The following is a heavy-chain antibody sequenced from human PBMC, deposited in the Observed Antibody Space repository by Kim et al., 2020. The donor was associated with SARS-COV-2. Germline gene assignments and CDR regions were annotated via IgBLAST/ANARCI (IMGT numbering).Heavy chain of an antibody. V-gene: IGHV3-30*04. Sequence: GGSLRLSCAASGFTFSSYAMHWVRQAPGKGLEWVAVISYDGSNKYYADSVKGRFTISRDNSKNTLYLQMNSLRAEDTAVYYCARDPRDYYYGMDVWGQRTTVTVSS. CDR1: GFTFSSYA. CDR3: ARDPRDYYYGMDV. CDR2: ISYDGSNK. J-gene: IGHJ6*02.